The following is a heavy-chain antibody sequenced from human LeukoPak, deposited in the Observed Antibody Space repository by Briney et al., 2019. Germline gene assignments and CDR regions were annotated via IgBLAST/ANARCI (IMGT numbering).Heavy chain of an antibody. V-gene: IGHV1-46*01. CDR3: ARENSSSWYGVYDY. J-gene: IGHJ4*02. D-gene: IGHD6-13*01. CDR2: INPSGGST. CDR1: GYTFTSYF. Sequence: ASVTVSCKASGYTFTSYFMHWVRQATGQGLEWTGIINPSGGSTSYAQQFQDRVTMTRDMSTSTVYMELSSLRSEDTAVYYCARENSSSWYGVYDYWGQGTLVTVSS.